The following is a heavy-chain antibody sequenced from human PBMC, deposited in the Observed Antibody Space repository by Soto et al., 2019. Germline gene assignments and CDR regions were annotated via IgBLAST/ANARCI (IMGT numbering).Heavy chain of an antibody. CDR1: GFTVSSNY. Sequence: EVQLVESGGGLIQPGGSLRLSCAASGFTVSSNYMSWVRQAPGKGLEWVSVIYSGGSTYYADSVKGRFTISRDNSKNTLYLQMNSLRAEDTAVYYCARDVGFGELPFGMDVWGQGTTVTVSS. J-gene: IGHJ6*02. CDR2: IYSGGST. CDR3: ARDVGFGELPFGMDV. D-gene: IGHD3-10*01. V-gene: IGHV3-53*01.